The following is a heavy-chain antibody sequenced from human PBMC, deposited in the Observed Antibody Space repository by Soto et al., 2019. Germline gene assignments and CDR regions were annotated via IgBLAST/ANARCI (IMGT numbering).Heavy chain of an antibody. CDR2: IYYSGST. Sequence: SETLSLTCTVSGGSISSGGYYWSWIRQHPGKGLEWIGYIYYSGSTYYNPSLKSRVTISVDTSKNQFSLKLSSVTAADTAVYYCARDRYYDSSGYWHWYFDLWGRGTLVTV. CDR3: ARDRYYDSSGYWHWYFDL. D-gene: IGHD3-22*01. J-gene: IGHJ2*01. CDR1: GGSISSGGYY. V-gene: IGHV4-31*03.